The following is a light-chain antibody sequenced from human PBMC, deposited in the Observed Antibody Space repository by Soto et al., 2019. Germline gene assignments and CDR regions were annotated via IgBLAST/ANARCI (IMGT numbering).Light chain of an antibody. J-gene: IGKJ3*01. Sequence: DIQMTQSPSSLAASVGERVTITCRASQNIHSFLNWYQQKPGKAPQVLIYGGSALQSGVPSRFSGSGSGTDFTLTISSLQPEDFASYFCQQSYNITFTFGPGTRVDI. CDR3: QQSYNITFT. V-gene: IGKV1-39*01. CDR2: GGS. CDR1: QNIHSF.